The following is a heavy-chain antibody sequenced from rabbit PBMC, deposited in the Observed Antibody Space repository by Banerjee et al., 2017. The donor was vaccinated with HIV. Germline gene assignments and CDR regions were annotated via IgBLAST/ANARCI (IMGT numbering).Heavy chain of an antibody. D-gene: IGHD6-1*01. Sequence: QSLEESGGDLVKPGASLTLTCTASGFSVSSSYYMCWVRQAPGKGLEWIACIYASYGSTFYAGWAKGRFTISKTSSTTVTLQMASLTAADTATYFCARDAGYGGYGYAFNLWGPGTLVTVS. CDR3: ARDAGYGGYGYAFNL. J-gene: IGHJ4*01. V-gene: IGHV1S40*01. CDR1: GFSVSSSYY. CDR2: IYASYGST.